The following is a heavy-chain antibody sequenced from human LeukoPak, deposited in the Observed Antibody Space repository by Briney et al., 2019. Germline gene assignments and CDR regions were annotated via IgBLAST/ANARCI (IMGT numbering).Heavy chain of an antibody. Sequence: GGSLRLSCAASGFTFSSYSMHWVRQAPGKGLEWVAVISYDGSNKYYADSVKGRFTISRDNSKNTLYLQMNSLRAEDTAVYYCARASIVVVVAGPDYWGQGALVTVSS. CDR1: GFTFSSYS. CDR3: ARASIVVVVAGPDY. CDR2: ISYDGSNK. J-gene: IGHJ4*02. V-gene: IGHV3-30-3*01. D-gene: IGHD2-15*01.